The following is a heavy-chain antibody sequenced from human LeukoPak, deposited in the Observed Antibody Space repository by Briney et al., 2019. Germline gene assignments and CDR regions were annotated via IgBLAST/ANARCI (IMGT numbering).Heavy chain of an antibody. CDR2: ISAYDGNT. D-gene: IGHD7-27*01. CDR3: ARVARTGLGNDAFDI. CDR1: GYTFTSHG. J-gene: IGHJ3*02. Sequence: GASVKVSCKGSGYTFTSHGISWVRQAPGQGLEWMGWISAYDGNTRYAQGVQGRVTMTTDTSTSTAYMELRSLRSDDTAVYYCARVARTGLGNDAFDIWGQGTMVTVSS. V-gene: IGHV1-18*01.